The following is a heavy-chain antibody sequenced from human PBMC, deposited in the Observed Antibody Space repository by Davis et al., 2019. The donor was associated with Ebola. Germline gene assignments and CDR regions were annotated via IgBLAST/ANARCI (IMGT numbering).Heavy chain of an antibody. D-gene: IGHD1-26*01. Sequence: GGSLRLSCAASGFTFCNYAMSWVRQAPGKGLEWVSAISASGGSPYYADSVRGRFAVSRDNSKDTVYLQMNGLRVEDTAIYYCAKDTSNIWFDIWGQGTMVTVS. CDR2: ISASGGSP. J-gene: IGHJ3*02. CDR1: GFTFCNYA. CDR3: AKDTSNIWFDI. V-gene: IGHV3-23*01.